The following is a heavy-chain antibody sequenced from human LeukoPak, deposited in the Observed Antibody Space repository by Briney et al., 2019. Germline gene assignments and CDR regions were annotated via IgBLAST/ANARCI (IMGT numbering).Heavy chain of an antibody. CDR3: ARRGRAYYYYYMDV. CDR2: INHSGST. CDR1: GGSISSSSYY. D-gene: IGHD3-10*01. Sequence: SETLSLTCTVSGGSISSSSYYWGWIRQPPGKGLEWIGEINHSGSTNYNPSLKSRVTISVDTSKNQFSLKLSSVTAADTAVYYCARRGRAYYYYYMDVWGKGTTVTISS. V-gene: IGHV4-39*07. J-gene: IGHJ6*03.